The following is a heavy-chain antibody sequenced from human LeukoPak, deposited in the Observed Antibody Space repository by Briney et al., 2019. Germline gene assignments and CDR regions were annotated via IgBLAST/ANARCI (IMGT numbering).Heavy chain of an antibody. CDR1: GGSISSGSYY. Sequence: PSETLSLTCTVSGGSISSGSYYWSWIRQPPGKGLEWIGYIYYSGSTNYNPSLKSRVTISVDTSKNQFSLKLSSVTAADTAVYYCARPGITGTTWGFDYWGQGTLVTVSS. CDR3: ARPGITGTTWGFDY. V-gene: IGHV4-61*01. D-gene: IGHD1-7*01. CDR2: IYYSGST. J-gene: IGHJ4*02.